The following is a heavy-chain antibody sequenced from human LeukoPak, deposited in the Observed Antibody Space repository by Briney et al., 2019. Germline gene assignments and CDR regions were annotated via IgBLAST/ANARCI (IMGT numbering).Heavy chain of an antibody. V-gene: IGHV3-9*03. CDR1: GFTFDDYA. D-gene: IGHD3-22*01. Sequence: PGRSLRLSCAASGFTFDDYAMHWVRQAPGKGLEWVSGISWNSGSIGYADSVKGRFTISRDNAKNSLYLQMNSLRAEDMALYYCAKDMGRGYYDSSGYDYWGQGTLVTVSS. J-gene: IGHJ4*02. CDR2: ISWNSGSI. CDR3: AKDMGRGYYDSSGYDY.